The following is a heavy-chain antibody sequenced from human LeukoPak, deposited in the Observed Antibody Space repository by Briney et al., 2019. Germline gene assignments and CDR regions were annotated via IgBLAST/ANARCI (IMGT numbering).Heavy chain of an antibody. CDR3: ARDPLRTYDFWSGYSYGMDV. CDR2: INHSGST. CDR1: GGSFSGYY. D-gene: IGHD3-3*01. Sequence: SETLSLTCAVYGGSFSGYYWSWIRQPPGKGLEWIGEINHSGSTNYNPTLKSRVTISVDTSKNQFSLKLSSVTAADTAVYYCARDPLRTYDFWSGYSYGMDVWGQGTTVTVSS. V-gene: IGHV4-34*01. J-gene: IGHJ6*02.